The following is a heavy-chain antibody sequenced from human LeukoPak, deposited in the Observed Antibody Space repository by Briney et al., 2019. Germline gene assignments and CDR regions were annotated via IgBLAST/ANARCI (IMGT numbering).Heavy chain of an antibody. Sequence: PSETLSLTCAVSGGSISSSNWWSWVRQPPGKGLEWIGEIYHSGSTNYNPSLKSRVTISVNKSKNQFSLKLSSVTAADTAVYYCARDLAVAGTEDYWGQGTLVTVSS. J-gene: IGHJ4*02. CDR1: GGSISSSNW. CDR2: IYHSGST. D-gene: IGHD6-19*01. CDR3: ARDLAVAGTEDY. V-gene: IGHV4-4*02.